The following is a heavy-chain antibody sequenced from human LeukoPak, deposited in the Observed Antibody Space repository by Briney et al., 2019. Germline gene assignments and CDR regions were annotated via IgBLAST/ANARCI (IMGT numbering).Heavy chain of an antibody. J-gene: IGHJ6*02. Sequence: SQTLSLTCAISGDSGSSNSAAWNWIRQSPSTGLEWLGRTYYRSKWYNDYAVSVKSRITINPDTSKNQFSLQMNSVTPEDTAVYFCARGGYYGLDVWGQGTTVTVSS. CDR3: ARGGYYGLDV. CDR1: GDSGSSNSAA. V-gene: IGHV6-1*01. CDR2: TYYRSKWYN.